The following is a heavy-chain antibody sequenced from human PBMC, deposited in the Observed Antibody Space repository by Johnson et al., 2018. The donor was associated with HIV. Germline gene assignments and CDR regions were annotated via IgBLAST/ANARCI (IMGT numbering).Heavy chain of an antibody. CDR2: ISGSGGGT. J-gene: IGHJ3*02. CDR1: GFTFSSYA. CDR3: ARAPEVRGIDAFDI. Sequence: VQLVESGGGVVQPGRSLRLSCAASGFTFSSYAMSWVRQAPGKGLEWVSSISGSGGGTYYADSVKGRFTISRDNSKNSLSLQMNILTAEDTAVYYCARAPEVRGIDAFDIWGQGTMVTVSS. D-gene: IGHD3-10*01. V-gene: IGHV3-23*04.